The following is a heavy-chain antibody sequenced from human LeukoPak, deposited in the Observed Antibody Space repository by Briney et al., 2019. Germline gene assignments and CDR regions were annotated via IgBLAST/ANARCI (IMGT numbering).Heavy chain of an antibody. CDR3: ARARRGYSGYDHYGDYGF. CDR1: GYTFTGYD. CDR2: INPNSGGT. Sequence: ASVKVSCKASGYTFTGYDMHWVRQAPGQGLEWMGWINPNSGGTNYAQKFQGRVTMTRDTSISTAYMELSRLRSDDTAVYYCARARRGYSGYDHYGDYGFWGQGTLVTVSS. D-gene: IGHD5-12*01. V-gene: IGHV1-2*02. J-gene: IGHJ4*02.